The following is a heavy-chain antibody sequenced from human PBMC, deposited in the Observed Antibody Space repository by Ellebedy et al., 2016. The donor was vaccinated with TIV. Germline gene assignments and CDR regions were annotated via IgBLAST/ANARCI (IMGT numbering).Heavy chain of an antibody. Sequence: GESLKISCAASGFTFSNAWMSWVRQAPVKGLEWVGRIKSKTDGGTTDYDAPVKGRFTISRDDSKNKLYLQMNSLKTEDTAVYYCTTSLLRLGELSSRDYWGQGTLVTVSS. J-gene: IGHJ4*02. D-gene: IGHD3-16*02. CDR3: TTSLLRLGELSSRDY. CDR2: IKSKTDGGTT. V-gene: IGHV3-15*01. CDR1: GFTFSNAW.